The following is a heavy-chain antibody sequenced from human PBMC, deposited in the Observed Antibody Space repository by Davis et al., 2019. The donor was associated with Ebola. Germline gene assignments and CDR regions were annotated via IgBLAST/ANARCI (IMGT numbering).Heavy chain of an antibody. CDR1: GFTFSSYC. V-gene: IGHV3-7*03. Sequence: GESLKISCAASGFTFSSYCMSWVRQAPGKGLEWVANIKQDGSEKYYVDSVKGRFTISRDNAKNSLYLQMNSLRAEDTAVYYCAREGTIRGVNFDYWGQGTLVTVSS. D-gene: IGHD3-10*01. CDR3: AREGTIRGVNFDY. J-gene: IGHJ4*02. CDR2: IKQDGSEK.